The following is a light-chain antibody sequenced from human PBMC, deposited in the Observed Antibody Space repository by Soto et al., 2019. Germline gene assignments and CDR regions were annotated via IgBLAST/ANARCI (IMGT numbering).Light chain of an antibody. CDR3: GSWDSRLSVVV. CDR1: SSNIGNNH. V-gene: IGLV1-51*01. Sequence: QSVLTQPPSVSAAPGQKVTISCSGGSSNIGNNHVSWYQQFPGTAPKLLISDKNNRPSGIPDRFSGSKSGTSASLGITGLQTGDEADYYCGSWDSRLSVVVFGGGTKVTVL. J-gene: IGLJ2*01. CDR2: DKN.